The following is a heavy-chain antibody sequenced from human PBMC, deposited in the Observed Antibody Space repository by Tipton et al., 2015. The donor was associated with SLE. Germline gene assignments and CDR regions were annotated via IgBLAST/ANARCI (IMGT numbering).Heavy chain of an antibody. CDR3: ARRELRGLFDP. V-gene: IGHV4-30-4*01. CDR1: GGSISSGDYY. Sequence: TLSLTCTVSGGSISSGDYYWSWIRQPPGKGLEWIGYIYYSGSTYYNPSLKSRVTISVDTSKNQFSLKLSSVTAADTAVYYCARRELRGLFDPWGQGTLVIVSS. D-gene: IGHD1-7*01. CDR2: IYYSGST. J-gene: IGHJ5*02.